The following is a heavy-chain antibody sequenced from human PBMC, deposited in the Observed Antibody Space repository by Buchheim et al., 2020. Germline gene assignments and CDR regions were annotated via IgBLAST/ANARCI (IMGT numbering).Heavy chain of an antibody. CDR2: IYYSGST. CDR3: ARGVSGTQYYYYYGMDV. Sequence: QVQLQESGPGLVKPSETLSLTCTVSGGSISSYYWSWIRQPPGKGLEWIGYIYYSGSTNYNPSLQSRVTISVDTSKNQFSLRLSSVTAADTAVYYCARGVSGTQYYYYYGMDVWGQGTT. J-gene: IGHJ6*02. CDR1: GGSISSYY. V-gene: IGHV4-59*01. D-gene: IGHD1-1*01.